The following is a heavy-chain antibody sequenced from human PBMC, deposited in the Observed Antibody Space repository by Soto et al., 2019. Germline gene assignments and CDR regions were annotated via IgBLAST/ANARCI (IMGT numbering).Heavy chain of an antibody. CDR1: FFTFSNAW. CDR2: IRSETDGGTT. D-gene: IGHD1-26*01. Sequence: GRSLRLSCAASFFTFSNAWLNCVRRVQRKWLEWVGRIRSETDGGTTDYAARVKGRFTISRDDSKNTLYLQMNSLKTEDTAVYYCTTDLVGATEAYYYFDYWGQGTLVTAPQ. V-gene: IGHV3-15*07. CDR3: TTDLVGATEAYYYFDY. J-gene: IGHJ4*02.